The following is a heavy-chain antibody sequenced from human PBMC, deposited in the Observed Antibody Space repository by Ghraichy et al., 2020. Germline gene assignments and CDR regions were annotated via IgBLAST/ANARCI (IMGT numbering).Heavy chain of an antibody. CDR3: AKEGTFCTNSNCPGYFDY. Sequence: RGSLRLSCAASGFTFSDYGIHWVRQAPGKGLEWVAFMRIDGSRKFYADSVRGRFTISRDNSRNTLYLQMNSLSAEDTALYFWAKEGTFCTNSNCPGYFDYCGQGILVTVSS. CDR2: MRIDGSRK. J-gene: IGHJ4*02. V-gene: IGHV3-30*02. CDR1: GFTFSDYG. D-gene: IGHD2-8*01.